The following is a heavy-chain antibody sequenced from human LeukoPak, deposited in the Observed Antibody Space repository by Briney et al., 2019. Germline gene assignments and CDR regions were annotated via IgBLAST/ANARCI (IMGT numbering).Heavy chain of an antibody. D-gene: IGHD2-8*01. CDR2: IYHSGGT. CDR3: VANGYYCLGV. CDR1: GGSISRRTNW. J-gene: IGHJ6*03. Sequence: SGTLSLTCAVSGGSISRRTNWWSWVRQPPGKGLEWIGEIYHSGGTNYNPSLKSRITISVDKSQNQFSLKVDSLTAADTAVYYCVANGYYCLGVWGKGTTVTVSS. V-gene: IGHV4-4*02.